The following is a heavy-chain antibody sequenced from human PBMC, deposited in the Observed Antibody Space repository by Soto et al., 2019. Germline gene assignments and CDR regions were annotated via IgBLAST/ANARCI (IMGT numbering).Heavy chain of an antibody. CDR3: AKDRQCPRVYFHY. CDR2: ISPNGQGI. D-gene: IGHD4-4*01. CDR1: GFTVTSNG. V-gene: IGHV3-23*01. J-gene: IGHJ4*02. Sequence: GGSLRLSCGVSGFTVTSNGVSWVRQAPGKGLEWVAAISPNGQGIWYADSVKGRFTISRDISRNTVFLQMDRLRAEDTAVYYCAKDRQCPRVYFHYWGQGTLVTGSS.